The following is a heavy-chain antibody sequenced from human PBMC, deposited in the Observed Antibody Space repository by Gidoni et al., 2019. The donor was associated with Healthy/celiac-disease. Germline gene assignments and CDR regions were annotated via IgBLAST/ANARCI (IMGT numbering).Heavy chain of an antibody. J-gene: IGHJ6*02. CDR2: ISYDGSNK. D-gene: IGHD3-22*01. Sequence: QVQLVESGGGVVQPGRSLRLSCPASGSTFSSDGMHWVRQAPGKGLEWVAVISYDGSNKYYADSVKGRFTISRDNSKNTLYLQMNSLRAEDTAVYYCAKAGDYYDSSGYYPPRYYYGMDVWGQGTTVTVSS. CDR1: GSTFSSDG. V-gene: IGHV3-30*18. CDR3: AKAGDYYDSSGYYPPRYYYGMDV.